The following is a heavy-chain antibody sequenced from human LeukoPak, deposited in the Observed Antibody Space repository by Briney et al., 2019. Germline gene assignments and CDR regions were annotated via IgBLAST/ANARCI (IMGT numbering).Heavy chain of an antibody. V-gene: IGHV4-39*01. Sequence: SETLSLLCSLWGRSSSSSSYQWRAIPQPRGKGVEWYGSIYYSGSTYYHPSLQSRVTIYAHTSKNQFSLNLSSVTAADTAVYYCARHEAGSSSAMGFDYWGEGTLVTVSS. CDR2: IYYSGST. J-gene: IGHJ4*02. D-gene: IGHD6-13*01. CDR1: GRSSSSSSYQ. CDR3: ARHEAGSSSAMGFDY.